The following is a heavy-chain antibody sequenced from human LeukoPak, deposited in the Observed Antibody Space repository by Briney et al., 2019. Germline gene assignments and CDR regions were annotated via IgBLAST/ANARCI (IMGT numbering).Heavy chain of an antibody. CDR3: AKTSVVTARLPYFFDY. CDR1: GFTFSSYA. D-gene: IGHD6-6*01. CDR2: ISGSGGST. J-gene: IGHJ4*02. Sequence: GGSLRLSCAASGFTFSSYAMSWVRQAPGKGLEWVSAISGSGGSTYYADSVKGRFTISRDNSKNTLYLQMSSLRAEDTAVYYCAKTSVVTARLPYFFDYWGQGTLVTVSS. V-gene: IGHV3-23*01.